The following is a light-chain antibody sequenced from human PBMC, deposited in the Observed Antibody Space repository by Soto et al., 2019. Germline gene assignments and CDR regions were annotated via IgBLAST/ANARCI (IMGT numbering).Light chain of an antibody. CDR3: SSYTSSTTVV. Sequence: QSVLTQPPSASGSPGQSVTISCTGTSSDVGGHNYVSWYQQHPGKAPKVMIYEVSKRPSGVPDRFSGSKSGNTASLTVSGLQADDEADYYCSSYTSSTTVVFGGGTQLTVL. CDR2: EVS. J-gene: IGLJ2*01. CDR1: SSDVGGHNY. V-gene: IGLV2-8*01.